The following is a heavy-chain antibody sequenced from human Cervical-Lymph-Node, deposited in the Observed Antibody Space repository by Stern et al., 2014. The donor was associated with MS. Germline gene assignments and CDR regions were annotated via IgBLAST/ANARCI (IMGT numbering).Heavy chain of an antibody. CDR1: GFSLSTSGVG. V-gene: IGHV2-5*02. CDR3: AHRPSGSGILNWFDP. CDR2: IYWDDDK. J-gene: IGHJ5*02. D-gene: IGHD3-10*01. Sequence: EESGPTLVKPTQTLTLTCTFSGFSLSTSGVGVGWIRQPPGKALEXLALIYWDDDKRYSPSLKSRLAITKDTSKNQVVLTMTNMDPVDTATYYCAHRPSGSGILNWFDPWGQGTLVTVSS.